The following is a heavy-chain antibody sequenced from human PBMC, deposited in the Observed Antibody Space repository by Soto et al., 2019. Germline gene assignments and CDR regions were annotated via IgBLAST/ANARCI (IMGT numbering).Heavy chain of an antibody. CDR2: ISSSGSNT. J-gene: IGHJ4*02. CDR3: APHSGYYDY. V-gene: IGHV3-11*06. D-gene: IGHD3-22*01. Sequence: GGSLRLSCAASGFTFSDYYMSWIRQAPGKGLAWVAYISSSGSNTNYADSVKGRFTISRDNADNSLYLQMNSLRAEDTAVYYCAPHSGYYDYWGQGTLVTVSS. CDR1: GFTFSDYY.